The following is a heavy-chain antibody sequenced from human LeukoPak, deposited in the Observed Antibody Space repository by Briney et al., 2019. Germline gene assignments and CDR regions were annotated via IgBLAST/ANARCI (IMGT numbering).Heavy chain of an antibody. Sequence: GGSLGLSCAASGFTVSSNYMSWVRQAPGKGLEWVSVIYSGGSTYYADSVKGRFTISRDNSKNTLYLQMNSLRAEDTAVYYCARDTWELQHHWGQGTLVTVSS. CDR3: ARDTWELQHH. CDR1: GFTVSSNY. CDR2: IYSGGST. J-gene: IGHJ5*02. V-gene: IGHV3-66*02. D-gene: IGHD1-26*01.